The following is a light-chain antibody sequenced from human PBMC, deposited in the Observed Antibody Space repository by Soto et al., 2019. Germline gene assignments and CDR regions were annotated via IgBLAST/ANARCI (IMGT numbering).Light chain of an antibody. Sequence: EIVLTQSPGTLSLSPGEGATLSCRASQSVNNNYLAWCQQKPGQAPRLLIYGASRRATGIPDRFSGSASGTDFTLNISRLETEELAVYVCQKYSDLPMTFGQGTRREIK. J-gene: IGKJ5*01. CDR1: QSVNNNY. V-gene: IGKV3-20*01. CDR2: GAS. CDR3: QKYSDLPMT.